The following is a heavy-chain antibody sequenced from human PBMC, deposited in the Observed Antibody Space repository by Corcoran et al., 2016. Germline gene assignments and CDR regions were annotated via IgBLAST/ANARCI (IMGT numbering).Heavy chain of an antibody. CDR2: ISYDGSNK. D-gene: IGHD5-12*01. Sequence: QVQLVESGGGMVQPGRSLRLSCAASGFTFSSYGMHWVRQAPGKGLEWVAVISYDGSNKYYADSVKGRFTISRDNSKNTLYLQMNSLRAEDTAVYYCAKALRRGPPMYYFDYWGQGTRVTVSS. CDR1: GFTFSSYG. V-gene: IGHV3-30*18. J-gene: IGHJ4*02. CDR3: AKALRRGPPMYYFDY.